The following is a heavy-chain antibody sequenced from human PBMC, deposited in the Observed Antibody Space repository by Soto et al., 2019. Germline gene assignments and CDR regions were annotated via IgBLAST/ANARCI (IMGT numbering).Heavy chain of an antibody. J-gene: IGHJ3*02. CDR2: ITGSGGGT. CDR3: STDPTGDYIGAFDN. CDR1: RFSFSNYA. Sequence: EVQLLESGGRLVPPGGSLRLSCAGSRFSFSNYAMTWARQAPGEGLEWVSSITGSGGGTTYADSVKGRFTISRDNSKNMLYLQMESLRADDAAVYDCSTDPTGDYIGAFDNWGQGTMVTVSS. D-gene: IGHD4-17*01. V-gene: IGHV3-23*01.